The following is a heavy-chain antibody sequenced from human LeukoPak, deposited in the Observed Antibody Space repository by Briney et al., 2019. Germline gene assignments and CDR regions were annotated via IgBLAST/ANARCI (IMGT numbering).Heavy chain of an antibody. CDR1: GGSISSYY. CDR3: ARDSPPYGSGSYYDYYYGMDV. J-gene: IGHJ6*02. V-gene: IGHV4-4*07. D-gene: IGHD3-10*01. CDR2: IYTSGST. Sequence: SETLSLTCTVSGGSISSYYWSWIRQPAGKGLEWIARIYTSGSTNYNPSLKSRVTMSVDTSKNQFSLKLSSVTAADTAVYYCARDSPPYGSGSYYDYYYGMDVWGQGTTVTVSS.